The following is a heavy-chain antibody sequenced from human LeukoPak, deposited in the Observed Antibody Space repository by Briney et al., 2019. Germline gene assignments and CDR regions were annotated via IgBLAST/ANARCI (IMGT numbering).Heavy chain of an antibody. V-gene: IGHV4-59*08. J-gene: IGHJ5*02. Sequence: SETLSLTCTVSGGSISTCFWSWIRQPPGKGLEWIGYIYYSGNTNYNPSLKSRVTISVDPSKNQFSLKLSSVTAADTAVYYCARHHAGFDPWGQGTLVTVSS. D-gene: IGHD2-2*01. CDR1: GGSISTCF. CDR2: IYYSGNT. CDR3: ARHHAGFDP.